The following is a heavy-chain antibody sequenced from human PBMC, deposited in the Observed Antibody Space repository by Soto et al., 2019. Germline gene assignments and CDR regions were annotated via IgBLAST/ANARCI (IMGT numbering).Heavy chain of an antibody. CDR1: KFTFHNYA. CDR2: VSATGETT. Sequence: PGGSLRLSCAASKFTFHNYAMSWVRQAPGKGLEWVSGVSATGETTYYADSVKGRFSISRDNPNSTLHLQMSSLRAEDTAIYYCARAHVYDFWSGRLFYGMDVWGQGTTVTVSS. D-gene: IGHD3-3*01. CDR3: ARAHVYDFWSGRLFYGMDV. V-gene: IGHV3-23*01. J-gene: IGHJ6*02.